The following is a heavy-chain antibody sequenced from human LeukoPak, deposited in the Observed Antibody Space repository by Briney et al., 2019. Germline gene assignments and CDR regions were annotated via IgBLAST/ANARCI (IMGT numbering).Heavy chain of an antibody. CDR1: GYTLSKLS. Sequence: ASVRVSCKAPGYTLSKLSIHWVRQPSGKGLEWMGAFDPEDGETIYAQEFQGRATMTADTSTDTAYMELRSLRSDDTAVYYCARPGDVGATPHDAFDIWGQGTMVTVSS. CDR3: ARPGDVGATPHDAFDI. CDR2: FDPEDGET. V-gene: IGHV1-24*01. J-gene: IGHJ3*02. D-gene: IGHD1-26*01.